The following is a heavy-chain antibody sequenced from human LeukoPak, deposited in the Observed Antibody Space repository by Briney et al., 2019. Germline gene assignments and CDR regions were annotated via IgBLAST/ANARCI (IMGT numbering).Heavy chain of an antibody. Sequence: SVKVSCKASGGTFSSYAISWVRQAPGQGLEWMGGIIPIFGTANYAQKFQGRVTITADESTSTAYMELSSLRSEGTAVYYCAREGRTSYDFWSGQYFDYWGQGTLVTVSS. CDR2: IIPIFGTA. V-gene: IGHV1-69*13. CDR1: GGTFSSYA. J-gene: IGHJ4*02. CDR3: AREGRTSYDFWSGQYFDY. D-gene: IGHD3-3*01.